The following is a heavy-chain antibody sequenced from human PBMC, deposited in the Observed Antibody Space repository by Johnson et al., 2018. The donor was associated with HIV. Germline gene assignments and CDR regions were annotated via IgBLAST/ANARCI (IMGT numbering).Heavy chain of an antibody. D-gene: IGHD7-27*01. CDR3: AGDGAGTGEGLDAFDI. Sequence: VQLVESGGGLVKPGGSLRLSCAASGFTFSSYAMSWVRQAPGKGLEWVAVISYDGSNKYYADSVKGRFTISRDNSKNTLYLQMNSLRAEDTAVYYCAGDGAGTGEGLDAFDIWGQGTMVTVSS. V-gene: IGHV3-30*04. CDR1: GFTFSSYA. CDR2: ISYDGSNK. J-gene: IGHJ3*02.